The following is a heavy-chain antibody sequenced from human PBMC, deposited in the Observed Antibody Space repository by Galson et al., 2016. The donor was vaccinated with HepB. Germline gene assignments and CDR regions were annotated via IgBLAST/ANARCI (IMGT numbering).Heavy chain of an antibody. CDR2: TYYSSRWNN. J-gene: IGHJ4*02. D-gene: IGHD1-14*01. V-gene: IGHV6-1*01. Sequence: CAISGDSVSRNGVAWNWIRQSPSRGLEWLGRTYYSSRWNNDYSASVKSRVTINLDTPNNLFSLQLSSVTPEDRAVYYCARGRNSAFDSWGQGTLVTVSS. CDR1: GDSVSRNGVA. CDR3: ARGRNSAFDS.